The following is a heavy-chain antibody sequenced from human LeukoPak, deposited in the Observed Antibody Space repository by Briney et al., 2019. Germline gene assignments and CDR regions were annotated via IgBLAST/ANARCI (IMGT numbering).Heavy chain of an antibody. D-gene: IGHD3-22*01. CDR1: GGSISSHY. CDR2: IYYSGST. CDR3: ARDSHYDSSGYYAFDY. V-gene: IGHV4-59*11. J-gene: IGHJ4*02. Sequence: SETQSLTCTVSGGSISSHYWSWIRQPPGKGLEWIGYIYYSGSTNYNPSLKSRVTISVDTSKNQFSLKLSSVTAADTAVYYCARDSHYDSSGYYAFDYWGQGTLVTVSS.